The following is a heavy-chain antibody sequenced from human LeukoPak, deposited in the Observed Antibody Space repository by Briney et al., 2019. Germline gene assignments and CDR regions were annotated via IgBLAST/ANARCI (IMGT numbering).Heavy chain of an antibody. CDR3: ARATIDDDAFDI. D-gene: IGHD4/OR15-4a*01. CDR2: IYPGDSDT. CDR1: GYSFTNYW. Sequence: GESLKISCKGSGYSFTNYWIGWVRQMPGKGPEWMGIIYPGDSDTTYSPSFQGQVTISADKSINTAYLQWSSLKASDTAIYYCARATIDDDAFDIWGQGTMVTVSS. J-gene: IGHJ3*02. V-gene: IGHV5-51*01.